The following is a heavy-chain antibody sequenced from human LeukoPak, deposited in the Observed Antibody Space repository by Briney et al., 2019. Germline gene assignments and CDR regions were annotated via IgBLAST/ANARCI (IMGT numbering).Heavy chain of an antibody. Sequence: ASVKVSCKVSGYTLTELSMHWVRQAPGKGLEWMGGFDPEDGETIYAQKFQGRVTMTEDTSTDTAYMELSSLRSEDTAVYYCATANVRATPDYDILTGYSRDYYYYTDVWGKGTTVTVSS. J-gene: IGHJ6*03. CDR1: GYTLTELS. CDR2: FDPEDGET. CDR3: ATANVRATPDYDILTGYSRDYYYYTDV. V-gene: IGHV1-24*01. D-gene: IGHD3-9*01.